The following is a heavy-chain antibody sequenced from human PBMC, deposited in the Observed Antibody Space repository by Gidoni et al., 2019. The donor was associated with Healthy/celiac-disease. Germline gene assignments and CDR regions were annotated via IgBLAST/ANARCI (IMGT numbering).Heavy chain of an antibody. V-gene: IGHV3-74*01. J-gene: IGHJ4*02. CDR2: INGEGSST. CDR1: EFTFSIYW. CDR3: GSRLRNWNSTSRDTSDY. Sequence: QHVDRERGVVGPGGSLRLSCSASEFTFSIYWMHWVRQAPWKGLVWVSRINGEGSSTSYAVSVKGRLKIAKENGKNTLYRQMNILRAGETDVYYWGSRLRNWNSTSRDTSDYWGQGTLVTVSS. D-gene: IGHD2-2*02.